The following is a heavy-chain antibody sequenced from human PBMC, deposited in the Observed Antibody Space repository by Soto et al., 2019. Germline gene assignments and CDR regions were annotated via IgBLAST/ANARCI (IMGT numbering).Heavy chain of an antibody. D-gene: IGHD4-17*01. CDR2: IIPSSSYI. J-gene: IGHJ4*02. CDR1: VFTFSSDT. V-gene: IGHV3-21*01. CDR3: ARVGDYHGVYGFDN. Sequence: PGGSLRLSCPASVFTFSSDTMNWVRQAPEKGLELVSSIIPSSSYIYYSDSIKGRFTISRYNAEDTLDLHFNSLRAEXTGVYYCARVGDYHGVYGFDNRSQRTLVPVSS.